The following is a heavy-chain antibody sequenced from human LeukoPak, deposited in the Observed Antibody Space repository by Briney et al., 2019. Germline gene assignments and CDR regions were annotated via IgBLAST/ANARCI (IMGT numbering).Heavy chain of an antibody. D-gene: IGHD6-13*01. CDR3: ARVMTAAGDNWFDP. V-gene: IGHV3-49*04. CDR2: IRSSAYGGTT. CDR1: GYTFRDYA. J-gene: IGHJ5*02. Sequence: GGSLRLSCRTSGYTFRDYALTWVRQAPGKGLEWVGFIRSSAYGGTTESAASVKGRFTISRDDLKSIAYLQMNTLKPEDTAVYYCARVMTAAGDNWFDPWGQGTLVTVSS.